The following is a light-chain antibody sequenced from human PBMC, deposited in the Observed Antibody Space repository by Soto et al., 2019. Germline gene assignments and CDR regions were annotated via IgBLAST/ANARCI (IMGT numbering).Light chain of an antibody. CDR2: GAS. CDR1: QSVSSNY. V-gene: IGKV3-20*01. J-gene: IGKJ1*01. Sequence: ETVLTQSPGTLSLSTGERATLSCRASQSVSSNYLAWYQHIPGQAPRLLIYGASTRATGIPDRFSGSGSGTDFTLTISRLEPEDFAVYYCQQVDRSLPSWTFGQGTKVE. CDR3: QQVDRSLPSWT.